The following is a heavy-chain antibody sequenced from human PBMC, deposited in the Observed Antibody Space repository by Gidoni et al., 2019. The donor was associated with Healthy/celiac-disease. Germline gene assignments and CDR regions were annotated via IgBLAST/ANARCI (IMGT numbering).Heavy chain of an antibody. D-gene: IGHD3-3*01. Sequence: QVQLQESGPGLVKPSETLSLTCTVSGGSISSYYWSWIRQPPGKGLEWIGYIYYSGSTNYNPSLKSRVTISVDTSKNQFSLKLSSVTAADTAVYYCARERAGYDAAFDIWGQGTMVTVSS. CDR1: GGSISSYY. J-gene: IGHJ3*02. CDR2: IYYSGST. CDR3: ARERAGYDAAFDI. V-gene: IGHV4-59*01.